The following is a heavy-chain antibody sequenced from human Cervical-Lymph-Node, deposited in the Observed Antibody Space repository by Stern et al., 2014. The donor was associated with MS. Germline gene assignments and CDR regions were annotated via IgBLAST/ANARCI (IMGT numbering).Heavy chain of an antibody. D-gene: IGHD3-16*01. J-gene: IGHJ4*02. V-gene: IGHV3-9*01. CDR2: IGWNSGSI. Sequence: EVQLVESGGGLVQPGRSLRLTCEASGFTFDDYAMHWVRQAPGKGLEWVSGIGWNSGSIGYADSVKGRFTTSRDTAWRSLYLQMDGLRPEDTAVYYCAKDMGAGLGHTWRAFDSWGQGILVSVSS. CDR1: GFTFDDYA. CDR3: AKDMGAGLGHTWRAFDS.